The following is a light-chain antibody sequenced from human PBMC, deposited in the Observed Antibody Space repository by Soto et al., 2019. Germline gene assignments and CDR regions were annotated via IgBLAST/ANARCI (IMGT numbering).Light chain of an antibody. Sequence: DVQMTQSPSSLSASVGDSVTITCRASQSISTSLNWYQQKPGKAPEVLIYGAFRLQSGVPYRFSGSGSGTDFTLTITRLQPEDFANYYCQQTYSGPRTFGRGTKVEVK. CDR1: QSISTS. J-gene: IGKJ1*01. CDR3: QQTYSGPRT. V-gene: IGKV1-39*01. CDR2: GAF.